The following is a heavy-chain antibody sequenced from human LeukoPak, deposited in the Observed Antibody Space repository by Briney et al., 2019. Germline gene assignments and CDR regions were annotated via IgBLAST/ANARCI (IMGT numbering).Heavy chain of an antibody. CDR3: ARGTWSSSIDY. J-gene: IGHJ4*02. Sequence: SGTLSLTCTVSGVSISSGDYYWSWIRQPPGKGLEWIGYIYYSGSTYYNPSLKSRLTISGDTSKNQFSLRLSSVTAADTAVYYCARGTWSSSIDYWGQGTLVTVSS. CDR1: GVSISSGDYY. D-gene: IGHD6-6*01. CDR2: IYYSGST. V-gene: IGHV4-30-4*01.